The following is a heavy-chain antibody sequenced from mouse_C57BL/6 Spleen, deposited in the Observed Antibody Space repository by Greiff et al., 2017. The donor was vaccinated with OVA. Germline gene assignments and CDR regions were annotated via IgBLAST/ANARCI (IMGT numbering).Heavy chain of an antibody. D-gene: IGHD1-1*01. Sequence: VQLQQSGAELVKPGASVKLSCTASGFNIKDYYMHWVKQRTEQGLAWIGRIDPEDGETTYAPKFQGKVTITSDTSSNTAYLQLSSLTYADTAVYYCARTDYYGSSYIAYWGQGTLVTGSA. CDR3: ARTDYYGSSYIAY. CDR1: GFNIKDYY. J-gene: IGHJ3*01. V-gene: IGHV14-2*01. CDR2: IDPEDGET.